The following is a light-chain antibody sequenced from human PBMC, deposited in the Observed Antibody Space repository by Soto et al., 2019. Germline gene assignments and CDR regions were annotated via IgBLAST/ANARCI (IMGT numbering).Light chain of an antibody. CDR3: DSYTTSSTVV. J-gene: IGLJ7*01. CDR2: EVG. V-gene: IGLV2-18*02. CDR1: SSDIGFYNR. Sequence: QSVLTQPPSVSGSPGQSVTISCTGTSSDIGFYNRVSWYQQTPGTAPKLLIYEVGNRPSGVPDRFSGSKSGNTASLTISGLQPEDEADYYCDSYTTSSTVVFGGGTQLTVL.